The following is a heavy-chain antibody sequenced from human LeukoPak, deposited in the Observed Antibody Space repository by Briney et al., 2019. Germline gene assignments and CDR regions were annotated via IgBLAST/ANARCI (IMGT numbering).Heavy chain of an antibody. D-gene: IGHD2/OR15-2a*01. J-gene: IGHJ4*02. CDR1: GFIFKSQD. Sequence: GGSLRLSCVGIGFIFKSQDMIWVRQAPGKGLEWVSSISGSGTTAWYADAVKGRFTISRDNSKNTLSLQMNSLRAEDTAVYYCTRNMGLDSWGQGTLVTVST. CDR3: TRNMGLDS. V-gene: IGHV3-23*01. CDR2: ISGSGTTA.